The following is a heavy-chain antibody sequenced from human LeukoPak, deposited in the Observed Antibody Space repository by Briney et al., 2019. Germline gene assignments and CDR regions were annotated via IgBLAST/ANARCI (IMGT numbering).Heavy chain of an antibody. V-gene: IGHV4-59*01. J-gene: IGHJ6*02. D-gene: IGHD3-3*01. CDR1: GGSISSYY. Sequence: SETLSLTCTVSGGSISSYYWSWIRQPPGKGLEWIGYIYYSGSTNYNPSLKSRVTISVDTSKNQFSLKLSSVTAADTAVYYCARDGYYDFWSGPTSSYYNGMDVWGQGTTVTVSS. CDR2: IYYSGST. CDR3: ARDGYYDFWSGPTSSYYNGMDV.